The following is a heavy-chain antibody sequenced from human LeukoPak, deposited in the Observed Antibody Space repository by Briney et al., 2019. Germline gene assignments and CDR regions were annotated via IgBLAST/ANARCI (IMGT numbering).Heavy chain of an antibody. CDR2: IYYSGST. CDR1: GGSISSSSYY. Sequence: SETLSLTCTVSGGSISSSSYYWGWIRQPPGKGLEWIGSIYYSGSTYCNPSLKSRVTISVDTSKNQFSLKLSSVTAADTAVYYCARHGVVTDYYYYYYMDVWGKGTTVTVSS. V-gene: IGHV4-39*01. CDR3: ARHGVVTDYYYYYYMDV. J-gene: IGHJ6*03. D-gene: IGHD3-3*01.